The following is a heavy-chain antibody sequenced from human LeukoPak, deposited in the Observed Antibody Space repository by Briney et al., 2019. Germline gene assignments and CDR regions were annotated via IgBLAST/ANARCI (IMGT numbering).Heavy chain of an antibody. CDR2: IKQDGSEK. V-gene: IGHV3-7*01. CDR1: GFTFDDYG. D-gene: IGHD6-19*01. Sequence: GGSLRLSCAASGFTFDDYGMSWVRQAPGKGLEWVANIKQDGSEKYYVDSVKGRFTISRDNAKNSLYLQMNSLRAEDTAVYYCARVWRRVAGGALDYWGQGTLVTVSS. CDR3: ARVWRRVAGGALDY. J-gene: IGHJ4*02.